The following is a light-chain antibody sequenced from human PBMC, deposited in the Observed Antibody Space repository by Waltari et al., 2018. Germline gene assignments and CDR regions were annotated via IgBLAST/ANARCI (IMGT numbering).Light chain of an antibody. V-gene: IGLV2-23*01. CDR1: SSDIGTYNL. Sequence: QSALTQPASVSGSPGQSITISCTGTSSDIGTYNLVSWYQQHPGKAPKLMIYEGSKRPSVVSNSLSGSKSGNTASLTSSGLQAEDEADYYCSSYAGTSTWVFGGGTKLTVL. CDR2: EGS. J-gene: IGLJ3*02. CDR3: SSYAGTSTWV.